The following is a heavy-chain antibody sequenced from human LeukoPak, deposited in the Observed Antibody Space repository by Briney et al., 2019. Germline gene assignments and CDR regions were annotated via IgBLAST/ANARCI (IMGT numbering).Heavy chain of an antibody. J-gene: IGHJ1*01. CDR1: GGTFSSYA. CDR3: ARDLNSSSSVREPEYFQH. V-gene: IGHV1-69*04. D-gene: IGHD6-6*01. CDR2: IIPILGIA. Sequence: SSVNVSCKASGGTFSSYAISWVRQAPGQGREWMGRIIPILGIANYAQKFQGRVTITADKSTSTAYMELSSLRSEDTAVYSCARDLNSSSSVREPEYFQHWGQGTLVTVSS.